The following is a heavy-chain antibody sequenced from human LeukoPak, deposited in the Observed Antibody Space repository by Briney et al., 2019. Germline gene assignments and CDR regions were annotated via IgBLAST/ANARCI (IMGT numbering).Heavy chain of an antibody. Sequence: SETLSLTCTVSGGSISSYYWSWIRQPPGKGLEWIGYIYYSGSTNYNPSLKSRVTISVDTPKNQFSLKLSSVTAADTAVYYCARDSGYDLSHFDYWGQGTLVTVSS. CDR1: GGSISSYY. CDR3: ARDSGYDLSHFDY. CDR2: IYYSGST. D-gene: IGHD5-12*01. J-gene: IGHJ4*02. V-gene: IGHV4-59*12.